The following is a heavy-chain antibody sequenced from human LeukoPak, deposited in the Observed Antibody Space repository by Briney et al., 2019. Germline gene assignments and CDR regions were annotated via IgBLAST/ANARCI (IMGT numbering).Heavy chain of an antibody. V-gene: IGHV3-23*01. CDR2: IGGSGTKT. Sequence: GSLRLSCAASGFTVSNMYMTWVRQAAGKGLEWVSAIGGSGTKTFYAESVKGRFTISRDNSNNILFLQMDSLRAEDTAMYYCAKTNYYDTTDDKPYTTHFDYWGQGALVTVSS. CDR3: AKTNYYDTTDDKPYTTHFDY. CDR1: GFTVSNMY. D-gene: IGHD3-22*01. J-gene: IGHJ4*02.